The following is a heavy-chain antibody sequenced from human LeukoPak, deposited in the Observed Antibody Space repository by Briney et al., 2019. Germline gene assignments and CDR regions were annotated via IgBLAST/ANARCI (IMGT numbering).Heavy chain of an antibody. V-gene: IGHV1-24*01. J-gene: IGHJ3*02. CDR3: ATHNSSSWYLYAFDI. Sequence: ASVKVSCKVSGYTLTELSMHWVRQAPGKGLEWMGGFDPEDGETIYAQKFQGRVTMTEGTSTDTAYMELSSLRSEDTAVYYCATHNSSSWYLYAFDIWGQGTMVTVSS. CDR2: FDPEDGET. D-gene: IGHD6-13*01. CDR1: GYTLTELS.